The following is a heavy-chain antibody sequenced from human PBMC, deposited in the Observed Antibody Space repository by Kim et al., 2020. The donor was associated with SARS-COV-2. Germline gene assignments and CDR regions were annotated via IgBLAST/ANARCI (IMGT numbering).Heavy chain of an antibody. D-gene: IGHD6-19*01. CDR1: GDSVSSNSAA. Sequence: QTLSLTCAISGDSVSSNSAAWNWIRQSPSRGLEWLGRTYYRSKWYNDYAVSVKSRITINPDTSKNQFSLQLNSVTPEDTAVYYCARDRGGYSSGWYATDAFDIWGQGTMVTVSS. CDR3: ARDRGGYSSGWYATDAFDI. V-gene: IGHV6-1*01. CDR2: TYYRSKWYN. J-gene: IGHJ3*02.